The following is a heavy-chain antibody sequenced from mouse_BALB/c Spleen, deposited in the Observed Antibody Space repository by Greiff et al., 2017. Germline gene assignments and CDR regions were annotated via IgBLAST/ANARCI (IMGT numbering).Heavy chain of an antibody. CDR2: ISSGGST. J-gene: IGHJ1*01. CDR3: ARGRYYGSSWYFDV. CDR1: GFTFSSYA. D-gene: IGHD1-1*01. V-gene: IGHV5-6-5*01. Sequence: EVHLVESGGGLVKPGGSLKLSCAASGFTFSSYAMSWVRQTPEKRLEWVASISSGGSTYYPDSVKGRFTISRDNARNILYLQMSSLRSEDTAMYYCARGRYYGSSWYFDVWGAGTTVTVSS.